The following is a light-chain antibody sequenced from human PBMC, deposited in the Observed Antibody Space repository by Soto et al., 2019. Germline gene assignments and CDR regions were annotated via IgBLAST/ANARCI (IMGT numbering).Light chain of an antibody. J-gene: IGLJ2*01. CDR2: RNN. CDR1: SSNIGSNY. V-gene: IGLV1-47*01. CDR3: AAWDDSLSGPV. Sequence: VLTQPPSASGTPGQRVTISCSGSSSNIGSNYVYWYQQLPGTAPKLLIYRNNQRPSGVPDRFSGSTSGTSASLAISGLRSEDEADYYCAAWDDSLSGPVFGGGTKLTVL.